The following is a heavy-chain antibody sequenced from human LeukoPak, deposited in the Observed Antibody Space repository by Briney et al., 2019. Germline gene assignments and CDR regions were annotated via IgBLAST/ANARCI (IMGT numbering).Heavy chain of an antibody. D-gene: IGHD3-16*01. V-gene: IGHV3-33*01. CDR2: IWYDGSNQ. Sequence: GRSLRLSCAASGFTFSSYGMHWVRQVPGKGLEWVAGIWYDGSNQYYVDSVKGRFTISRDNSKNTLYVQMNSLRDEDTAVYYCARGSYGSPFDYWGQGTLVTVSS. CDR1: GFTFSSYG. CDR3: ARGSYGSPFDY. J-gene: IGHJ4*02.